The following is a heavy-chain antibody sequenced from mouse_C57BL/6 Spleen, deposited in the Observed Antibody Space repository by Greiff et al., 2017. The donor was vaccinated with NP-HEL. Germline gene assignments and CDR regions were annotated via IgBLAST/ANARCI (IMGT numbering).Heavy chain of an antibody. J-gene: IGHJ1*03. D-gene: IGHD1-1*01. V-gene: IGHV1-85*01. CDR1: GYTFTSYD. CDR2: IYPRDGST. CDR3: ARSDTTVVSSYWYFDV. Sequence: LVESGPELVKPGASVKLSCKASGYTFTSYDINWVKQRPGQGLEWIGWIYPRDGSTKYNEKFKGKATLTVDTSSSTAYMELHSLTSEDSAVYFCARSDTTVVSSYWYFDVWGTGTTVTVSS.